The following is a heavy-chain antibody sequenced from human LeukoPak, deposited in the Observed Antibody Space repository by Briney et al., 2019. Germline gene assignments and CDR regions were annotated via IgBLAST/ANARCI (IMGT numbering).Heavy chain of an antibody. Sequence: GGSLRLSCAASGFDVSSHHMVWVRQAPGKGLEWVSAISGSGGSTYYADSVKGRFTISRDNSKNTLYLQMNSLRAEDTAVYYCAKGRNYYDSSGYDYWGRGTLVTVSS. J-gene: IGHJ4*02. V-gene: IGHV3-23*01. CDR2: ISGSGGST. CDR1: GFDVSSHH. D-gene: IGHD3-22*01. CDR3: AKGRNYYDSSGYDY.